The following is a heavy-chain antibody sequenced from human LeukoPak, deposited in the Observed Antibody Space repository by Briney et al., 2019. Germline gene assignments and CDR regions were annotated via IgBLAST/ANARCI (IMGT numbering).Heavy chain of an antibody. CDR2: VNYSGST. CDR1: GGSISSNNW. CDR3: ARVGDLFRAHRVRGLSPDFYYMDV. J-gene: IGHJ6*03. V-gene: IGHV4-4*02. D-gene: IGHD3-10*01. Sequence: SETLSLTCAVSGGSISSNNWWSWIRQRPGKGLEWIGEVNYSGSTYYNSSLKSRVIISLDTSQNQFSLKLSSVTAADTGVYYCARVGDLFRAHRVRGLSPDFYYMDVWGNGTTVTVSS.